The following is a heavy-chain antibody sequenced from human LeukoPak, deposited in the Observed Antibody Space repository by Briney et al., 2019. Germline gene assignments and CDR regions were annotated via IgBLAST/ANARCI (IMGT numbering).Heavy chain of an antibody. V-gene: IGHV3-48*04. CDR2: ISDSNGAI. D-gene: IGHD3-3*01. Sequence: GGSLRLSCAASGFTFFTHSMNWVRQAPGKGLEWISKISDSNGAIDYADSVKGRFTISRDNAKNSLYLQMNSLRAEDTAVYYCARGFAYNDFWSGYSLTYMDVWGKGTTVTVSS. CDR1: GFTFFTHS. CDR3: ARGFAYNDFWSGYSLTYMDV. J-gene: IGHJ6*03.